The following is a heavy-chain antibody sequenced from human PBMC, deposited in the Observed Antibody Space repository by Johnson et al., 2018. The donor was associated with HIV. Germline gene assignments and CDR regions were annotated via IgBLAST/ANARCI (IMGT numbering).Heavy chain of an antibody. Sequence: MQLVESGGGVVQPGGSLRLSCAASGFTFDDYGMSWVRQAPGKGLEWVSGINWNGGSTGYADYVKGRFTISRDNAKNSLYLQMSSLRAEDTALYYCARERAVTTKGYDEDAFDIWGQGTMVTVSS. D-gene: IGHD4-17*01. J-gene: IGHJ3*02. CDR2: INWNGGST. V-gene: IGHV3-20*04. CDR1: GFTFDDYG. CDR3: ARERAVTTKGYDEDAFDI.